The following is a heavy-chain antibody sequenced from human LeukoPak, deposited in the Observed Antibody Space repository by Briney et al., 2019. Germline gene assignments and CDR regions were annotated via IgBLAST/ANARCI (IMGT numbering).Heavy chain of an antibody. V-gene: IGHV4-59*01. CDR2: VYYTGST. CDR3: ASHRRSHGSEY. Sequence: SETLSLTCTVSGGSFEHYFWGWVRQPPGKGLEWIGYVYYTGSTDYSPSLKNRLTISADMSKNQFSLKLSSVTAADTAVYYCASHRRSHGSEYWGQGILVTVS. J-gene: IGHJ4*02. CDR1: GGSFEHYF. D-gene: IGHD3-10*01.